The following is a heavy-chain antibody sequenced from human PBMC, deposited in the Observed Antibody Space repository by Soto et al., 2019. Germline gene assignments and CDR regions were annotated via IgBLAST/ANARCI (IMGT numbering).Heavy chain of an antibody. V-gene: IGHV3-33*01. CDR1: GFTFSSYG. Sequence: GGSLRLSCAASGFTFSSYGMHWVRQAPGKGLEWVAVIWYDGSNKYYADSVKGRFTISRDNSKNTLYLQMNSFRAEDTAVYYCARGGFWSGYYYYYYYGTDVWGQGTTVTVSS. D-gene: IGHD3-3*01. CDR3: ARGGFWSGYYYYYYYGTDV. J-gene: IGHJ6*02. CDR2: IWYDGSNK.